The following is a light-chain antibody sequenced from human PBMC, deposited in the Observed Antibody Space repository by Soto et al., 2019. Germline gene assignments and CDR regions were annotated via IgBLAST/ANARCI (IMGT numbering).Light chain of an antibody. Sequence: EIVMTQSPGTLSVSPGERSTLSCSASQSVSSNLAWYQQKHGQAPSLLIYGASTRATDIRARFSGSGSGTEFTLTISSLQSEDFAVYYCQQYNNWPPRVTFGQGTKLEIK. CDR3: QQYNNWPPRVT. J-gene: IGKJ2*01. V-gene: IGKV3-15*01. CDR1: QSVSSN. CDR2: GAS.